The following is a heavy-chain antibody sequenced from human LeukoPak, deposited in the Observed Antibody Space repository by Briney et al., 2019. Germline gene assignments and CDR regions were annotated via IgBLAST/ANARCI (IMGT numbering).Heavy chain of an antibody. CDR1: GFTFSSYA. Sequence: GGALRLSCAASGFTFSSYAMSGVRQAPRKGVWTGSGVIGGGGSTYYADSVKGRFTISRENSKNTLYLQMNSLRAQGTALYYFAKDLHILATITGNRGQGTLVTVSS. CDR2: VIGGGGST. V-gene: IGHV3-23*01. J-gene: IGHJ4*02. D-gene: IGHD5-12*01. CDR3: AKDLHILATITGN.